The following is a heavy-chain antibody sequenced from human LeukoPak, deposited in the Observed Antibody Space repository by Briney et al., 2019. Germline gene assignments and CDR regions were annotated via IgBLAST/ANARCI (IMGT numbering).Heavy chain of an antibody. V-gene: IGHV5-51*01. Sequence: GESLKISCKGSGYSFTSLWIGWVRQMPGKGLEWMGIIYPGDSDTRYSPSFEGQVTISADKSISTAYLEWSNLKASGTAIYYCARRYGRTFDYGGQGTLVTVSS. CDR3: ARRYGRTFDY. D-gene: IGHD3/OR15-3a*01. J-gene: IGHJ4*02. CDR2: IYPGDSDT. CDR1: GYSFTSLW.